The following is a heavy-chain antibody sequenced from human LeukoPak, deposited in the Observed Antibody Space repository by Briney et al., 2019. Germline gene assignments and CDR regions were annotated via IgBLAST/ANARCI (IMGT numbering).Heavy chain of an antibody. CDR2: ISYDGSNK. J-gene: IGHJ4*02. D-gene: IGHD2-2*01. CDR1: GFTFSSYA. Sequence: GRSLRLSCAASGFTFSSYAMHWVRQAPGKGLEWVAFISYDGSNKYYADSVKGRFTISRDNSKNTLYLQMNSLRAEDTAVYYCARSRGVPAAFDYWGQGTLVTVSS. CDR3: ARSRGVPAAFDY. V-gene: IGHV3-30-3*01.